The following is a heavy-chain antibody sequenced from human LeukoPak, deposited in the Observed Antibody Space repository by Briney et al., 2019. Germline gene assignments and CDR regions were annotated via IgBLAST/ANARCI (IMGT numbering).Heavy chain of an antibody. Sequence: SETLSLTCAVYGGSFSGYYWSWIRQPPGKGLEWIGEINHSGSTNYNPSLKSRVTISVDTSKNQFSLKLSSVTAADTAVYYCASGYYDSSVDWGQGTLVTVSS. CDR2: INHSGST. CDR3: ASGYYDSSVD. CDR1: GGSFSGYY. J-gene: IGHJ4*02. V-gene: IGHV4-34*01. D-gene: IGHD3-22*01.